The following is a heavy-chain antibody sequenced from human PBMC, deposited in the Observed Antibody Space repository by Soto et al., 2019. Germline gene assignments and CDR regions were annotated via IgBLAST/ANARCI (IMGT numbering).Heavy chain of an antibody. J-gene: IGHJ4*02. CDR3: ARDAPGVAPY. Sequence: QVQLQESGPGLVKPSQTLSLTCTVSGGSIIDGQTYLNWIRQHPERGLEWMGYINSRGTTNYSPARKSRILISIDTSKNQCSLRLSSVTAADTAVYYCARDAPGVAPYWGQGTLVTVSS. CDR1: GGSIIDGQTY. V-gene: IGHV4-31*03. CDR2: INSRGTT. D-gene: IGHD2-15*01.